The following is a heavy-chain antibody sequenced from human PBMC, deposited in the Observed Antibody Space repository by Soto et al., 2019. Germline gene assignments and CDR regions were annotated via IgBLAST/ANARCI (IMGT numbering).Heavy chain of an antibody. CDR3: AKTVPAAMPN. J-gene: IGHJ4*02. D-gene: IGHD2-2*01. CDR1: GGSFSGYY. V-gene: IGHV4-34*01. CDR2: INHSGST. Sequence: QVQLQQWGAGLLKPSETLSLTCAVYGGSFSGYYWSWIRQPPGKGLEWIGEINHSGSTNYNPSLKRRVPISENTAKNQSPRKRAPVTAADTAGYYCAKTVPAAMPNWGQETLVTVSS.